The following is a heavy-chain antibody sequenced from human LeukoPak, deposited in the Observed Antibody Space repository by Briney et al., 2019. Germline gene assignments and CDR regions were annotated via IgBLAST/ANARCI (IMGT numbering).Heavy chain of an antibody. J-gene: IGHJ3*02. Sequence: GGSLRLSCAPSGFTFSSYAMSWVRQAPGKGLEWVSAISGSGGSTYYADSVKGRFTISRDNPKNTLYLQMNSLRAEDTAVYYCAASLSSRGAFDIWGQGTMVTVSS. CDR3: AASLSSRGAFDI. V-gene: IGHV3-23*01. CDR2: ISGSGGST. D-gene: IGHD6-6*01. CDR1: GFTFSSYA.